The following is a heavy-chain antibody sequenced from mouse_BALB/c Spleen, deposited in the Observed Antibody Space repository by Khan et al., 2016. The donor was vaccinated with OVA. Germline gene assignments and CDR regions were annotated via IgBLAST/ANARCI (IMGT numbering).Heavy chain of an antibody. D-gene: IGHD2-4*01. CDR2: ISYSGNT. CDR3: ARKDYYDYDPFPY. CDR1: GYSITSEYT. V-gene: IGHV3-2*02. Sequence: EVKLQESGPGLVKPSQSLSLTCTVTGYSITSEYTWNWIRQFPGNKLEWMGFISYSGNTRYNPSLKSRISITRDTYKNQFFLQLNSVTSEDTATYYCARKDYYDYDPFPYWGQGTLVTVSA. J-gene: IGHJ3*01.